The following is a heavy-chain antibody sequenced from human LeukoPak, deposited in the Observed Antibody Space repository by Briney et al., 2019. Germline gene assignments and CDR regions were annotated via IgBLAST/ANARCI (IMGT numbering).Heavy chain of an antibody. Sequence: SETLSLTCIVSGGSISSSSYCWGWIRQPPGKGLEWIGSIYYSGSTNYNPSLKSRVTISVDTSKNQFSLKLSSVTAADTAVYYCARARHDILTGNNWFDPWGQGTLVTVSS. CDR3: ARARHDILTGNNWFDP. J-gene: IGHJ5*02. CDR2: IYYSGST. D-gene: IGHD3-9*01. CDR1: GGSISSSSYC. V-gene: IGHV4-39*07.